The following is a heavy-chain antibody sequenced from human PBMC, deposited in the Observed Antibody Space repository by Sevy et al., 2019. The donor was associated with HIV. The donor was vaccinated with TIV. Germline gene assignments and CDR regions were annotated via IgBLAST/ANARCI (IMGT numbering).Heavy chain of an antibody. CDR2: IRNRPNSYTT. Sequence: GGSLRLSCAASGFTFSDHYVDWVRQAPGKGLEWVGRIRNRPNSYTTEYAASVKGSFTIPRDDSRNSVYLQMNSLKTQDSAVYYCVRGPNCGVGGCQQISPYCLDVWGKGATVTVSS. V-gene: IGHV3-72*01. CDR3: VRGPNCGVGGCQQISPYCLDV. J-gene: IGHJ6*03. D-gene: IGHD2-15*01. CDR1: GFTFSDHY.